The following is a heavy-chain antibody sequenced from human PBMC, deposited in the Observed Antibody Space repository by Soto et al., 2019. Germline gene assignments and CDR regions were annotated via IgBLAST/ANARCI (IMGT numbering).Heavy chain of an antibody. CDR3: ARGRNFNYDFWSGYFKHAFDI. J-gene: IGHJ3*02. D-gene: IGHD3-3*01. CDR2: IYHSGST. CDR1: GGSISSGGYY. Sequence: SETLSLTCTVSGGSISSGGYYWSWIRQHPGKGLEWIGYIYHSGSTYYKPSLKSRVTISVDTSKNQFSLKLSSVTAAYTAVYYCARGRNFNYDFWSGYFKHAFDIWGQGTMVTVSS. V-gene: IGHV4-31*03.